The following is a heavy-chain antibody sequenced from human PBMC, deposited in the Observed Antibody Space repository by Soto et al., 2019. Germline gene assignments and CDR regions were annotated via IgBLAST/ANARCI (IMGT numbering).Heavy chain of an antibody. D-gene: IGHD2-15*01. CDR2: ILHTGHT. CDR1: GDSFSSSNW. V-gene: IGHV4-4*02. J-gene: IGHJ4*02. CDR3: GRSPRRVDGTWYGDY. Sequence: QVQLQESGPGLVKPSGTLSLSCGVSGDSFSSSNWGPWIRQPPGKGLEWIVDILHTGHTDLSPSLRSRSTISIDTSKKEFSLKMTSVTAADTAVYYCGRSPRRVDGTWYGDYWGPGARVIV.